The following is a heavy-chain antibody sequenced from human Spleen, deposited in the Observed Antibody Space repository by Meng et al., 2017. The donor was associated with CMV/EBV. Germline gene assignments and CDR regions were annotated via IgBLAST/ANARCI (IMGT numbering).Heavy chain of an antibody. J-gene: IGHJ4*02. CDR1: GDTFSRYS. V-gene: IGHV1-69*02. CDR3: ANSPASYCGNTSCYRPY. Sequence: SVKVSCKASGDTFSRYSITWVRQAPGQGLEWMGRIIPILGIADYAQKFQGRVTITADKATSTAYMELSSLRSDDTAVYYCANSPASYCGNTSCYRPYWGQGTLVTVSS. D-gene: IGHD2-2*01. CDR2: IIPILGIA.